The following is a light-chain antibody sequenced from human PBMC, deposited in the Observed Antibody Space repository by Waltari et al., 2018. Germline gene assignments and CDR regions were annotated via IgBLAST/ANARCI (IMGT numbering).Light chain of an antibody. CDR3: QQYDNPPYT. CDR2: DAS. CDR1: QDISNR. J-gene: IGKJ2*01. V-gene: IGKV1-33*01. Sequence: DIQMTQSPSSLSASVGDRVTITCQASQDISNRLNWYQQKPVKAPNLVIYDASNLETGVPSRFSGSGSGTDFTFTIASLQPEDIATYHCQQYDNPPYTFGQGTKLEI.